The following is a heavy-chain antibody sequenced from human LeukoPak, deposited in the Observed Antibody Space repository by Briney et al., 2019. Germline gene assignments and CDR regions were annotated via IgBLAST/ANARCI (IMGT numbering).Heavy chain of an antibody. CDR1: GYTFTGYH. J-gene: IGHJ3*02. CDR2: INPNSGDT. V-gene: IGHV1-2*06. D-gene: IGHD5-24*01. Sequence: ASVTVSCTASGYTFTGYHMHWVRQAPGQGLEWMGRINPNSGDTNYAQNFQGRVTMTRDTSISTAYMELSRLRSDDTAVYYCARTSRDGYSYDAFDIWGQGTMVTVSS. CDR3: ARTSRDGYSYDAFDI.